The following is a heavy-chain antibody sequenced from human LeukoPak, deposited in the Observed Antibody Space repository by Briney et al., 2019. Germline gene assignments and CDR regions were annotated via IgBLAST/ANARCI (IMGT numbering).Heavy chain of an antibody. CDR2: IYYSGST. D-gene: IGHD2/OR15-2a*01. Sequence: PSETLSLTCTVSGGSISSSSYYWGWIRQPPGKGLEWIGGIYYSGSTYYNPSLKSRVTISVDTSKNQFSLKLSSVTAADTAVYYCARSHPFPEFDYWGQGTLVTVSS. V-gene: IGHV4-39*07. CDR3: ARSHPFPEFDY. CDR1: GGSISSSSYY. J-gene: IGHJ4*02.